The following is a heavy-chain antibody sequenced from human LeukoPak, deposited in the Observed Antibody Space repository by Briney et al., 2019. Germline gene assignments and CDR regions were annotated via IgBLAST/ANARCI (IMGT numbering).Heavy chain of an antibody. CDR1: RVSTSCWYY. D-gene: IGHD4-11*01. CDR2: IYHSGST. CDR3: ARADRNYLVDP. J-gene: IGHJ5*02. Sequence: SETLSRTAAGSRVSTSCWYYGRWIRQPPGKGLEWIGSIYHSGSTYYNPSLKSRVTISVDTYKNQFSLKLSSVTAAVTSVYYCARADRNYLVDPWGQGTLVTVSS. V-gene: IGHV4-38-2*01.